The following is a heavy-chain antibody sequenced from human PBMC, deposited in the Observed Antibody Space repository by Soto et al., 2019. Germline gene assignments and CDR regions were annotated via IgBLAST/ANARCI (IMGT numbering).Heavy chain of an antibody. D-gene: IGHD3-10*01. V-gene: IGHV3-30*18. Sequence: LRLSCAASGFTFSSYGVHRVRQAPGKGLEWVAVISYDGSNKYYADSVKGRFTISRDNSKNTLYLQMNSLRAEDTAVYYCAKDRGSGSYAANYYYYGMDVWGQGTTVTVSS. CDR3: AKDRGSGSYAANYYYYGMDV. J-gene: IGHJ6*02. CDR2: ISYDGSNK. CDR1: GFTFSSYG.